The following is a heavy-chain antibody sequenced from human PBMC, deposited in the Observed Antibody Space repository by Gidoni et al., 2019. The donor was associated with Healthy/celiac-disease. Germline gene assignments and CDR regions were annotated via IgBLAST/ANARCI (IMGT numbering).Heavy chain of an antibody. CDR2: ISSSSSTI. J-gene: IGHJ6*02. CDR1: GFTFSSYS. V-gene: IGHV3-48*04. CDR3: ARGVGAAAGTYYYYGMDV. D-gene: IGHD6-13*01. Sequence: EVQLVESGGGLVQPGGSLRLSCAASGFTFSSYSMNWVRQAPGKGLGWVSYISSSSSTIYYADSVKGRFTISRDNAKNSLYLQMNSLRAEDTAVYYCARGVGAAAGTYYYYGMDVWGQGTTVTVSS.